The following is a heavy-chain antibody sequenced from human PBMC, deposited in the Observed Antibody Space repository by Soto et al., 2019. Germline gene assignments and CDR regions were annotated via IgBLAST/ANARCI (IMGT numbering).Heavy chain of an antibody. V-gene: IGHV3-53*01. Sequence: EVQLVESGGGLIQPGGSLRLSCAVSGFTVSNNYMSWVRQAPGKGLEGVSVIYSGGYTAYGDSVKGRFTISRDNSKHTQYLQMNGVRATGAGLFYWAADPGGGGYWGQGTLVTVSS. CDR2: IYSGGYT. CDR1: GFTVSNNY. J-gene: IGHJ4*02. D-gene: IGHD3-10*01. CDR3: AADPGGGGY.